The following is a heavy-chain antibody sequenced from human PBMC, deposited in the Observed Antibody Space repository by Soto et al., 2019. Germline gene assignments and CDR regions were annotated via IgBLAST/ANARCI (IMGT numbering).Heavy chain of an antibody. CDR1: GTSISSSYW. V-gene: IGHV4-4*02. D-gene: IGHD2-21*01. CDR3: ATVPPRIVVVLAEFPT. CDR2: ISHNGIT. J-gene: IGHJ4*02. Sequence: QVQLKQSGPGLVRPSGTLSLTCRVSGTSISSSYWWAWVRQSPGKGLEWIGEISHNGITKYNPSRKRRVSMSIDTSNIQFSPKLTSVAAADTVVYYCATVPPRIVVVLAEFPTWGQGTLVTVSS.